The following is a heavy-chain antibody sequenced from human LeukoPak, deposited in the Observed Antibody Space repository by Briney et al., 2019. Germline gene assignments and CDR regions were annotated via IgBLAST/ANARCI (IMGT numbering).Heavy chain of an antibody. CDR2: LSPNTGKT. D-gene: IGHD7-27*01. CDR1: VYSFSTFD. Sequence: ASVKVSFKASVYSFSTFDINWVRQAPGQGLEWTGWLSPNTGKTGYAQKFQDRVTITGNSSISTVDMELSSLTSDDTAVYYCARGPLTGEHYHYYMDVWGKGTTVTVSS. J-gene: IGHJ6*03. V-gene: IGHV1-8*03. CDR3: ARGPLTGEHYHYYMDV.